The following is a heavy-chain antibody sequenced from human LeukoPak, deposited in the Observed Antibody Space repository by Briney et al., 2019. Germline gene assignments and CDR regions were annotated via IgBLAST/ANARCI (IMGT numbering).Heavy chain of an antibody. CDR2: IYYSGST. V-gene: IGHV4-39*01. CDR3: ARRGSSSWYGWFDP. D-gene: IGHD6-13*01. CDR1: GGSISSSSYY. J-gene: IGHJ5*02. Sequence: SETLSLTCTVSGGSISSSSYYWGWVRQPPGKGLEWLGSIYYSGSTYYNPPLKSRVTISVDTSKNQFSLKLSSVTAADTAVYYCARRGSSSWYGWFDPWGQGTLVTVSS.